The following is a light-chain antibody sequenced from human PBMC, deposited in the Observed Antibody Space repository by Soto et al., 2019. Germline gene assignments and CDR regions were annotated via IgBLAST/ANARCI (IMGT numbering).Light chain of an antibody. CDR3: QQAISFPIT. Sequence: DIQMTQSPSTLSASVGDRVTITCRASQSISSWLAWYQQKPGKAPKLLIYKASTLKSGVPSRFSGSGSGTEFTLTISSLQPDDFGTYYCQQAISFPITFGQGTRLEIK. V-gene: IGKV1-5*03. CDR2: KAS. CDR1: QSISSW. J-gene: IGKJ5*01.